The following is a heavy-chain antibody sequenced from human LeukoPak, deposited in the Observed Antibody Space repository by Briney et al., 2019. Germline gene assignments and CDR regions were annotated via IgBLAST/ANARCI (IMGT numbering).Heavy chain of an antibody. J-gene: IGHJ4*02. CDR3: AKEGGHYYDSSGYQDY. V-gene: IGHV3-30*18. CDR1: GFTFSSYG. Sequence: GGSLRLSCAASGFTFSSYGMHWVRQAPGKGLEWVAVISYDGSNKYYADSVKGRFTISGDNSKNTLYLQMNSLRAEDTAVYYCAKEGGHYYDSSGYQDYWGQGTLVTVSS. CDR2: ISYDGSNK. D-gene: IGHD3-22*01.